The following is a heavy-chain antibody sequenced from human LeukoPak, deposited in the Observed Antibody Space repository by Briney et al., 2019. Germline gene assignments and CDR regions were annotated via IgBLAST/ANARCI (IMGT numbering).Heavy chain of an antibody. CDR3: ARDRLAYCGGDCYPDAFDI. V-gene: IGHV3-33*01. CDR1: GFTFSSYG. Sequence: GGSLRLSCAASGFTFSSYGMHWVRQAPGKGLEWVAVIWYDGSNKYYADSVKGRFTISRDNSKNTLYLQMNSLRAEDTAVYYCARDRLAYCGGDCYPDAFDIWGQGTMVPVSS. D-gene: IGHD2-21*02. J-gene: IGHJ3*02. CDR2: IWYDGSNK.